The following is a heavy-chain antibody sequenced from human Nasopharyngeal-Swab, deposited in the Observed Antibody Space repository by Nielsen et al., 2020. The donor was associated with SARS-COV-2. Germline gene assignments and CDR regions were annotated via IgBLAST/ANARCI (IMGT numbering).Heavy chain of an antibody. CDR2: TYSSGST. D-gene: IGHD1-7*01. J-gene: IGHJ4*02. Sequence: SETLSLNCTVAGGSISSYYSSWIRQPPGEGREWIGYTYSSGSTNYNPSLKSRVTISVDTSKDQFSLKLNSVTAADTAVYYCARGVSNWNCPYTEAGLYFDYWGQGTLVTVSS. V-gene: IGHV4-59*08. CDR3: ARGVSNWNCPYTEAGLYFDY. CDR1: GGSISSYY.